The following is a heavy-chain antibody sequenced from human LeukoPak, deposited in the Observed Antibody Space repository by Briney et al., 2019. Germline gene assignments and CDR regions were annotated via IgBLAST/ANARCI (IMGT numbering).Heavy chain of an antibody. V-gene: IGHV4-4*07. CDR2: IYTSGST. CDR3: AREGDIVVVPAARRYFDY. CDR1: GGSVSSYY. D-gene: IGHD2-2*01. Sequence: SETLSLTCTVSGGSVSSYYWSWIRQPAGKGLEWIGRIYTSGSTNYNPSLKSRVTMSVDTSKNQFSLKLSSVTAADTAVYYCAREGDIVVVPAARRYFDYWGQGTLVTVSS. J-gene: IGHJ4*02.